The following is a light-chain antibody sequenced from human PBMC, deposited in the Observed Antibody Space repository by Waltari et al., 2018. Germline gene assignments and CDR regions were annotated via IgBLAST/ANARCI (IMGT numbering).Light chain of an antibody. CDR2: RNN. CDR1: RSNIGSNY. V-gene: IGLV1-47*01. Sequence: QSVLTQPPSASGTPGQRVTISCSGSRSNIGSNYVYWYQQLPGTAPKLLVNRNNRRPPGVPARLSGAKSGTSASRAISGLRSEDEADYYCAAWDDSLSGRVFGGGTKVTVL. CDR3: AAWDDSLSGRV. J-gene: IGLJ3*02.